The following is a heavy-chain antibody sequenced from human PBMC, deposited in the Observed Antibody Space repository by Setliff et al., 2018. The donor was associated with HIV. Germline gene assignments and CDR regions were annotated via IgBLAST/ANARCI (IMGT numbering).Heavy chain of an antibody. CDR2: VYYSGST. Sequence: SETLSLTCSVSGGSIEFSSYYWGWIRQPPGKGLEWIGSVYYSGSTYYNPSLKSRLTISADTSKNQFCLKLSSVTAADTAVYYCARTQQTYYYDSSGYYFDYWGQGTLVTVSS. J-gene: IGHJ4*02. CDR1: GGSIEFSSYY. V-gene: IGHV4-39*01. D-gene: IGHD3-22*01. CDR3: ARTQQTYYYDSSGYYFDY.